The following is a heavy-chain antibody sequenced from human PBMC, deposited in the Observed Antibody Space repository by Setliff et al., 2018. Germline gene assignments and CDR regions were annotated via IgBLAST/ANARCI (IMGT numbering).Heavy chain of an antibody. CDR1: GFTFSSYG. D-gene: IGHD3-22*01. CDR3: AGGYPSNFDY. V-gene: IGHV3-30*02. Sequence: PGGSLRLSCAASGFTFSSYGMHWVRQAPGKGLEWVAFIRYDGSNKYYADSVKGRFTISRDNSKNTLYLQLNSLRAEDTAIYYCAGGYPSNFDYWGQGTLVTVSS. J-gene: IGHJ4*02. CDR2: IRYDGSNK.